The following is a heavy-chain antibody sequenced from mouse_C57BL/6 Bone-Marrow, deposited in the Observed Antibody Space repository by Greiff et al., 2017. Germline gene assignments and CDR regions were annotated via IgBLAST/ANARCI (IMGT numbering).Heavy chain of an antibody. V-gene: IGHV5-17*01. Sequence: EVQRVESGGGLVKPGGSLKLSCAASGFTFSDYGMHWVRQAPEKGLEWVAYISSGSSTIYYADTVKGRFTISRDNAKNTLFLQMTSLRSDDSAMDYCERRRGLLRSMDYWGQGTSVTVSS. D-gene: IGHD1-1*01. J-gene: IGHJ4*01. CDR3: ERRRGLLRSMDY. CDR2: ISSGSSTI. CDR1: GFTFSDYG.